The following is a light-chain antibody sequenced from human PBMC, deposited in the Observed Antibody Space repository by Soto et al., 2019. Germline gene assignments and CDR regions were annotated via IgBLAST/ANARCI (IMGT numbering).Light chain of an antibody. J-gene: IGKJ1*01. Sequence: DIQMTQSPSSLSASVGDRVTITCRASQSISSYLNWYQQKPGKAPKLLIYAASSLQSGVPSRFSGSGSGTDFTLTISSLQPEDFATYYCQQSYSTPXTFGQGTKVDIK. CDR3: QQSYSTPXT. V-gene: IGKV1-39*01. CDR2: AAS. CDR1: QSISSY.